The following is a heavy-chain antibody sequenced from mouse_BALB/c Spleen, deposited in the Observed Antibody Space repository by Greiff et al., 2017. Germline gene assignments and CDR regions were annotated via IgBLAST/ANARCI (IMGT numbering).Heavy chain of an antibody. CDR1: GFTFSSYA. CDR3: ARDDFQGFAY. Sequence: EVKVVESGGGLVKPGGSLKLSCAASGFTFSSYAMSWVRQSPEKRLEWVAEISSGGSYTYYPDTVTGRFTISRDNAKNTLYLEMSSLRSEDTAMYYCARDDFQGFAYWGQGTLVTVSA. V-gene: IGHV5-9-4*01. J-gene: IGHJ3*01. D-gene: IGHD2-13*01. CDR2: ISSGGSYT.